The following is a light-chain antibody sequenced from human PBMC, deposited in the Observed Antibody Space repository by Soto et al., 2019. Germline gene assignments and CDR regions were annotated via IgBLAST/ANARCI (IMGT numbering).Light chain of an antibody. J-gene: IGLJ1*01. Sequence: QSVLTQPPSASGSFGQSVTISCTGTSSDVGGYNYVSWYQQHPGKAPKLMIYEVRERPSGVPDRFSGSKSGYTASLTVSGLQAVYEADYYCSSYSGTNYHYVFGTGTKVTVL. CDR3: SSYSGTNYHYV. CDR1: SSDVGGYNY. CDR2: EVR. V-gene: IGLV2-8*01.